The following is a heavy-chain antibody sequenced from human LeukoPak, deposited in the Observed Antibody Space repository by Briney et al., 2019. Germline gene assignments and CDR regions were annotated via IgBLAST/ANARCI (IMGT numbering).Heavy chain of an antibody. CDR3: AKVSFAAGTTAFDI. CDR2: ISYDGSNK. V-gene: IGHV3-30*18. CDR1: GFTFSSYG. Sequence: GGSLRLSCAASGFTFSSYGMHWVRQAPGKGLEWVAVISYDGSNKYYADSVKGRFIISRDNSKNTLYLQMNSLRAEDTAVYYCAKVSFAAGTTAFDIWGQGTMVTVSS. D-gene: IGHD6-19*01. J-gene: IGHJ3*02.